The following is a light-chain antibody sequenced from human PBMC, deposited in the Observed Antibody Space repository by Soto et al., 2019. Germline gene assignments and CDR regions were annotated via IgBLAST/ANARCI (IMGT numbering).Light chain of an antibody. CDR1: TSDFGTYHV. V-gene: IGLV2-23*02. J-gene: IGLJ1*01. Sequence: QSALTQPASVSGSPGQTITISCTGTTSDFGTYHVVSWYQQRPGEVPKLILYQVSKRPSGVSNRFSGSKSGNTASLTISGLQPEDEDHYYWSAYTGTNPFLLGTGTKVKVL. CDR2: QVS. CDR3: SAYTGTNPFL.